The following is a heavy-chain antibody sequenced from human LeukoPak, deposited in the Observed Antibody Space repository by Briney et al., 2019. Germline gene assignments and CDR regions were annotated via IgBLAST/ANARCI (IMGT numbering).Heavy chain of an antibody. J-gene: IGHJ4*02. CDR1: GFTLSGYL. CDR3: TRDWRNLGFDY. Sequence: GGSLRLSRAASGFTLSGYLMHWVRRAPGKGRAGVSRIEGDGSRITYADSVKGRFTLSRDNAKNTLYLQMDSLRAGDTGVYYCTRDWRNLGFDYWGQGTQVTVSS. V-gene: IGHV3-74*01. CDR2: IEGDGSRI. D-gene: IGHD1-7*01.